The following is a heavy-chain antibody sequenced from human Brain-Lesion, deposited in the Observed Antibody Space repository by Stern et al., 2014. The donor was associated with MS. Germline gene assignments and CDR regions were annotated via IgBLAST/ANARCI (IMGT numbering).Heavy chain of an antibody. D-gene: IGHD3-3*01. Sequence: VQLVESGAEVKKPGASVKVSCKTSGYIFTGYYIHWVRQAPGQGLEWMAWINPNTGGTKYAQKFQGRATMSRETSISTAYVELSSLTSDDTAVYYCARDQRGITIFGVVTDYYYLGMDVWGQGTTVTVSS. CDR3: ARDQRGITIFGVVTDYYYLGMDV. CDR1: GYIFTGYY. J-gene: IGHJ6*02. V-gene: IGHV1-2*02. CDR2: INPNTGGT.